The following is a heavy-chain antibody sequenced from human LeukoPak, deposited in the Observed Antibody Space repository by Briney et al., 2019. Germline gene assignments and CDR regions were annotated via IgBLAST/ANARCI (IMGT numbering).Heavy chain of an antibody. J-gene: IGHJ4*02. Sequence: GGSLRLSCAASGFTFSSYWMHWVRQAPGKGLVWVSRINSDGSTTNYADSVKGRFTISRDNAKNTLYLQMNSLRAEDTAMYYCARRSSGSPPFYFDYWGQGTLVTVSS. CDR1: GFTFSSYW. CDR3: ARRSSGSPPFYFDY. V-gene: IGHV3-74*01. D-gene: IGHD1-26*01. CDR2: INSDGSTT.